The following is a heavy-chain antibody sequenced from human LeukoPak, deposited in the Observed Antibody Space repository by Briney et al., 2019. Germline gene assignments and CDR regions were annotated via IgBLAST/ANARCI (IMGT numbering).Heavy chain of an antibody. CDR3: VRGRGSYGWFDP. J-gene: IGHJ5*02. CDR1: GFTFSSYA. D-gene: IGHD3-10*01. Sequence: GGSLRLSCAASGFTFSSYAMHWVRQAPGKGLEWVAVIWYDGSNKYYADSVKGRFTISRDDAKNTVDLQMNSLRGEDTAVYYCVRGRGSYGWFDPWGQGTLVTVSS. CDR2: IWYDGSNK. V-gene: IGHV3-33*08.